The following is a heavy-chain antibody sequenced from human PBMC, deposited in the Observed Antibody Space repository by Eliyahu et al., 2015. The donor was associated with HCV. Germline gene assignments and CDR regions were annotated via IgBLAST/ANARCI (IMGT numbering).Heavy chain of an antibody. CDR3: ARPGGPYDSSGSSTYYFDY. CDR2: INHSGST. Sequence: QVQLQQWGAGLLKPSETLSLXCAVYGGSFSGYSWSWIRQPPGKGLEWIGEINHSGSTNYNPSLKSRVTISVDTSKNQFSLKLSSVTAADTAVYYCARPGGPYDSSGSSTYYFDYWGQGTLVTVSS. V-gene: IGHV4-34*01. CDR1: GGSFSGYS. D-gene: IGHD3-22*01. J-gene: IGHJ4*02.